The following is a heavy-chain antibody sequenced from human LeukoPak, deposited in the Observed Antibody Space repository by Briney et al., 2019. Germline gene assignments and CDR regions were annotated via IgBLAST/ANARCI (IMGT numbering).Heavy chain of an antibody. V-gene: IGHV3-30*18. CDR1: GFTFSSYG. CDR2: ISYDGSNK. Sequence: GRSLRLSCAASGFTFSSYGMHWVRQAPGKGLEWVAVISYDGSNKYYADSVKGRFTISRDNSKNTLYLQMNSLRAEDTAVYYCAKGGFTMIVPYGMDVWGQGTTVTVSS. J-gene: IGHJ6*02. D-gene: IGHD3-22*01. CDR3: AKGGFTMIVPYGMDV.